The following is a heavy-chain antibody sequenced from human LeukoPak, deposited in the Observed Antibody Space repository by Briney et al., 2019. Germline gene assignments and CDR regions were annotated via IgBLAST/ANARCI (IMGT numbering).Heavy chain of an antibody. CDR3: ARDEGYYDSSGYYDY. CDR2: ISVSSSTI. Sequence: AGGSLRLSCAASRFTFSSYSMNWVRQAPGKGLEWVSYISVSSSTIYYADSVKGRFTISRDNSKNTLYLQMNSLRAEDTAVYYCARDEGYYDSSGYYDYWGQGTLVTVSS. CDR1: RFTFSSYS. V-gene: IGHV3-48*01. D-gene: IGHD3-22*01. J-gene: IGHJ4*02.